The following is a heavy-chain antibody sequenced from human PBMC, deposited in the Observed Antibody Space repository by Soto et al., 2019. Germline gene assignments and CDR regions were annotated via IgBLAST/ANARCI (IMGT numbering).Heavy chain of an antibody. D-gene: IGHD2-15*01. V-gene: IGHV2-70*01. CDR2: IDGNDHK. CDR3: ARLLKGRISEGIHIDC. J-gene: IGHJ4*02. Sequence: DSVPTLVNPTQTLTLTCTFSGFSLTTSAMSVTWIRQSPGKALGWLALIDGNDHKYYNSSLRTRLTLSTDTSKTLVVLTMTNMDPLQTRTYCCARLLKGRISEGIHIDCWGQGTRVTVSA. CDR1: GFSLTTSAMS.